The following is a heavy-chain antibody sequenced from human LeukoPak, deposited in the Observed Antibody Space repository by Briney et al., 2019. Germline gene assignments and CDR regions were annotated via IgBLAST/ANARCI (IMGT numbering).Heavy chain of an antibody. CDR1: GGSISSYY. J-gene: IGHJ4*02. D-gene: IGHD3-22*01. V-gene: IGHV4-59*12. Sequence: SETLSLTCTVSGGSISSYYWSWIRQPPGKGLEWIGYIYYSGNAYYNPSLRSRVSISVDTSKNQFSLKLTSVTAADTAVYYCARAGYDNSGYSTHYFDYWGQGTLVTVSS. CDR2: IYYSGNA. CDR3: ARAGYDNSGYSTHYFDY.